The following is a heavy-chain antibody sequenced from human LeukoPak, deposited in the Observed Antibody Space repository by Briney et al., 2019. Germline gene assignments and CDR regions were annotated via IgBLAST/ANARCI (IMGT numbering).Heavy chain of an antibody. Sequence: LPGGSLRLSCVASGFTFKCYVMNWVRQAPGKGLEWLATIYGSGVSISYADSVKGRFTISRDNSNNTLYLQMNSLRAEDTAMYYCAKVLGCELPAEAYWGQGILGTVSS. D-gene: IGHD5-24*01. CDR2: IYGSGVSI. J-gene: IGHJ4*02. CDR3: AKVLGCELPAEAY. CDR1: GFTFKCYV. V-gene: IGHV3-23*01.